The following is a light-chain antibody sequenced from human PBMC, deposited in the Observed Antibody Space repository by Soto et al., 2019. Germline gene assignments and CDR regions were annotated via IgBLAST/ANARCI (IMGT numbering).Light chain of an antibody. J-gene: IGKJ2*01. CDR2: DAS. Sequence: ETVMTQSPATLSVSPGERVTLSCRASQSINSNLAWYQQRPGQAPRVLIYDASTRATAVPARFSGSGSGTEFTLTISSLQSEDFAVYYCQQYNNWPPDYTFGQGTTLEIK. V-gene: IGKV3-15*01. CDR1: QSINSN. CDR3: QQYNNWPPDYT.